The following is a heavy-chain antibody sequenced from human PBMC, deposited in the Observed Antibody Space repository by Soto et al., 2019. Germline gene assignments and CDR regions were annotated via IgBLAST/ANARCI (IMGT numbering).Heavy chain of an antibody. CDR2: VYYSGNT. J-gene: IGHJ4*02. CDR1: VDSFSRYY. CDR3: VKDRGSSGWLVDS. Sequence: QVQLQESGPGLVKPSETLSLTCTVSVDSFSRYYWSWIRQPPGKGLEWIGYVYYSGNTDYNPSLKSRVTISIDKSNNQFPLTLTSGTAADTAVYYCVKDRGSSGWLVDSWGPGTLVTVSS. V-gene: IGHV4-59*01. D-gene: IGHD6-19*01.